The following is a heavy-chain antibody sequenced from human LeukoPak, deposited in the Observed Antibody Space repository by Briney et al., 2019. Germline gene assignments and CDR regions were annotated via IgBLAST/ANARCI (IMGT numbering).Heavy chain of an antibody. CDR2: ISGSGGST. CDR3: AKGMEWELLIAFDY. CDR1: GFTFSSYA. D-gene: IGHD1-26*01. Sequence: PGGSLRLSCAASGFTFSSYAMSWVRQAPGKGLEWVSAISGSGGSTYYADSVKGRFTISRDNSKNTLYPQMNSLRAEDTAVYYCAKGMEWELLIAFDYWGQGTLVTVSS. J-gene: IGHJ4*02. V-gene: IGHV3-23*01.